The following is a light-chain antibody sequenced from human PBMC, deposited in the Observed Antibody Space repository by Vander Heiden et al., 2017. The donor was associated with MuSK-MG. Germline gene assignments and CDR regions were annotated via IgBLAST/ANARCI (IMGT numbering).Light chain of an antibody. CDR1: QDISNY. CDR3: QQYENLPPT. Sequence: DIQMTQSPSSLSASVGDRVTITCQASQDISNYLNWYQQKPGKAPKLLIYETSNLETGVPSRFSGSGSGTEFSFTINSLQPEDIATYYCQQYENLPPTFGHGTKVEIK. J-gene: IGKJ3*01. CDR2: ETS. V-gene: IGKV1-33*01.